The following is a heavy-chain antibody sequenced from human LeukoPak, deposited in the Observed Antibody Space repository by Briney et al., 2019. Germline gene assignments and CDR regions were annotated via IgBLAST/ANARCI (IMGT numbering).Heavy chain of an antibody. V-gene: IGHV3-23*01. Sequence: GRSLRLSCAASGFTFSSYGMHWVRQAPGKGLEWVSTISNSGGSTYYADSVKGRFTISRDNSKNTLYLQMNSLRAEDTALYYCAKGTTMIVGDYFDYWGQGTLVTVSS. D-gene: IGHD3-22*01. CDR3: AKGTTMIVGDYFDY. CDR2: ISNSGGST. J-gene: IGHJ4*02. CDR1: GFTFSSYG.